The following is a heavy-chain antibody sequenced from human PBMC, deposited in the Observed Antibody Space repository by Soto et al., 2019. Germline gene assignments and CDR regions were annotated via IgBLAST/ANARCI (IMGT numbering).Heavy chain of an antibody. D-gene: IGHD1-1*01. CDR3: ARGRYGDY. CDR2: ISAHNGNT. J-gene: IGHJ4*02. CDR1: GYGFTTYG. Sequence: QVHLVQSGAEVKKPGASVKVSCKGSGYGFTTYGITWVRQAPGQGLEWMAWISAHNGNTNYAQKLQGRVTVTRATSTSTAYMELRSLRSDDTAVYYCARGRYGDYGGQGALVTVSS. V-gene: IGHV1-18*01.